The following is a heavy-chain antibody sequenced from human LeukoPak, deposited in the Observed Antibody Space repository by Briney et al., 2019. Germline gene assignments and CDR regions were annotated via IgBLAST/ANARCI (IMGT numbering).Heavy chain of an antibody. J-gene: IGHJ4*02. V-gene: IGHV3-23*01. Sequence: GGSLRLSCAASGFTFSSSAMSWVRQAPGKGLEWVSAISNNGGYTYYADSVQGRFTISRDNSKSTLCLQMNSLRAEDTAVYYCARDPTYCSSTSCSLWGQGTLVTVSS. CDR2: ISNNGGYT. D-gene: IGHD2-2*01. CDR1: GFTFSSSA. CDR3: ARDPTYCSSTSCSL.